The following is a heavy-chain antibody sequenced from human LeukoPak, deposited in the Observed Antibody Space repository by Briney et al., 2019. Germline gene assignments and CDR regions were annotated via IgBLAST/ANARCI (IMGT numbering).Heavy chain of an antibody. D-gene: IGHD6-19*01. V-gene: IGHV4-59*08. Sequence: SETLSLTCTVSGGSISSYYWSWIRQPPGKGLEWIGYIYYSGSTYYNPSLKSRVTISVDTSKNQFSLKLSSVTAADTAVYYCARQPVAGHFDYWGQGTLVTVSS. CDR1: GGSISSYY. J-gene: IGHJ4*02. CDR2: IYYSGST. CDR3: ARQPVAGHFDY.